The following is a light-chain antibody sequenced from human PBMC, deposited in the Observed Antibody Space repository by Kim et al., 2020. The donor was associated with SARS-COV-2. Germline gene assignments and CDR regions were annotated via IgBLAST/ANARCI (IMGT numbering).Light chain of an antibody. V-gene: IGLV2-14*04. Sequence: GPSITISCTGTSSDVVGYNYVSWYQQHPGKAPKLMIYDVSKRPSGVSNRFSGSKSGNTDSLTISGLQAEDEADYYCSSYTSSSTWVFGGGTQLTVL. J-gene: IGLJ3*02. CDR2: DVS. CDR1: SSDVVGYNY. CDR3: SSYTSSSTWV.